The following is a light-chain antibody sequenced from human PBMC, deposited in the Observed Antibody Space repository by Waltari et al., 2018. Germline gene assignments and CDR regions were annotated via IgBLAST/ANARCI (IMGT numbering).Light chain of an antibody. CDR1: QSLLYSNGNNY. CDR3: MQALQAPYT. V-gene: IGKV2-28*01. J-gene: IGKJ2*01. Sequence: EIVVTQSPLSLPVTPGEPASIPCRSSQSLLYSNGNNYLDWYLQKPGQSPQLLIYETSNRASGVPDRFSGSGSGTDFTLKISRVETEDVGIYYWMQALQAPYTFGQGTKLEIK. CDR2: ETS.